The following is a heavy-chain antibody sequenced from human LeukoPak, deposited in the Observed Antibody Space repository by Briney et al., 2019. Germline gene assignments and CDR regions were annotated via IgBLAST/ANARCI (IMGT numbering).Heavy chain of an antibody. J-gene: IGHJ6*02. Sequence: PSETLSLTCTVSGGSINNYYWSWIRQPPGKGLEWIGYIYYSGSTNYNPSLKSRVTISVDTSKNQFSLRLNSVTAADTAIYYCARDQTRPIMYMDIWGRGTTVTVSS. CDR1: GGSINNYY. V-gene: IGHV4-59*01. CDR2: IYYSGST. CDR3: ARDQTRPIMYMDI. D-gene: IGHD3-16*01.